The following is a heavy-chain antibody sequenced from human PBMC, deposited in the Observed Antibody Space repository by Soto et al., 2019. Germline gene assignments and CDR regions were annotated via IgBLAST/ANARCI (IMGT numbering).Heavy chain of an antibody. CDR2: IYHSGST. D-gene: IGHD2-21*02. CDR1: SGSITSGGYY. CDR3: ARDPLGDPYGYFAY. V-gene: IGHV4-31*03. J-gene: IGHJ4*02. Sequence: QVQLQESGPGLVKPSQTLSLTCTVSSGSITSGGYYWSWIRQLPGKGLEYIGYIYHSGSTYYNPSLKSRLTISVDTSKNQFSLKLTSVTAADTAVYHCARDPLGDPYGYFAYWGQRTPVTVSS.